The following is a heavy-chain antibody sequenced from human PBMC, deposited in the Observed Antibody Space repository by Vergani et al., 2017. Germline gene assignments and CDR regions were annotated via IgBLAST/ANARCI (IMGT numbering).Heavy chain of an antibody. CDR2: IYYSGST. CDR1: GGSISSSSYY. Sequence: QLQLQESGPGLVKPSETLSLTCTVSGGSISSSSYYWGWIRQPPGKGLEWIGSIYYSGSTYYNPSLKSRVTISVDTSKNQFSLKLSSVTAADTAVYYCARSLGGLAYYYGSGSYHNWFDPWGQGTLVTVSS. CDR3: ARSLGGLAYYYGSGSYHNWFDP. D-gene: IGHD3-10*01. J-gene: IGHJ5*02. V-gene: IGHV4-39*07.